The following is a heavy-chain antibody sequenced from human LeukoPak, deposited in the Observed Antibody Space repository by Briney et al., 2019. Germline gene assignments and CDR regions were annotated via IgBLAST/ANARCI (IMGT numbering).Heavy chain of an antibody. V-gene: IGHV3-23*01. CDR2: IRGNGET. CDR3: ANREMATILPFDY. Sequence: PGGSLRLSCAASGLSFSSFAMSWVRQGPARGLEWVSSIRGNGETFYADSVKGRFTISRDNSKNTLYLQMNSLRAEDTAVYYCANREMATILPFDYWGQGTLVTVSS. J-gene: IGHJ4*02. CDR1: GLSFSSFA. D-gene: IGHD5-24*01.